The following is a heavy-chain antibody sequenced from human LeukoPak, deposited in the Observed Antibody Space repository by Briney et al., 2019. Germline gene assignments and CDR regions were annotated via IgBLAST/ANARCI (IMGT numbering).Heavy chain of an antibody. CDR2: IYYSGST. J-gene: IGHJ4*02. D-gene: IGHD6-19*01. CDR1: GGSISSGGYY. V-gene: IGHV4-31*03. CDR3: ARVPLAGLYFDY. Sequence: PSQTLSLTCTVSGGSISSGGYYWSWIRQHQGKGLEWIGYIYYSGSTYYNPSLKSRVTISVDTSKNQFSLKLSSVTAADTAVYYCARVPLAGLYFDYWGQGTLVTVSS.